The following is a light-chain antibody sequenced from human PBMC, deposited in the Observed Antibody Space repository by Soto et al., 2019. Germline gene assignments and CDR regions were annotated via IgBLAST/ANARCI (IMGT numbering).Light chain of an antibody. CDR2: KAS. V-gene: IGKV1-5*03. J-gene: IGKJ1*01. CDR1: QTISSW. Sequence: DITMTPSRSTEPGAGGDGVTITFRASQTISSWLSLYQQKPGKAPKLLIYKASTLKSGVPARFSGSGSGTEFTLTISSLQTDDFATYYCQHYNSYSAAFGQGTKVDIK. CDR3: QHYNSYSAA.